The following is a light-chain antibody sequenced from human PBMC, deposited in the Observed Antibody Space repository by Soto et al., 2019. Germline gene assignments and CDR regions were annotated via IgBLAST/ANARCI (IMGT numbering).Light chain of an antibody. CDR2: DAS. CDR1: QRISSW. J-gene: IGKJ1*01. V-gene: IGKV1-5*01. CDR3: QQYNSYSPT. Sequence: DIQMTQSPSTLSASVGDRVTITCRASQRISSWLAWYQQKPGKAPKLLIYDASSLESGDPSRFSGSGSGTEFTLTISSLQPDDFAKYYCQQYNSYSPTFGQGNKVEIK.